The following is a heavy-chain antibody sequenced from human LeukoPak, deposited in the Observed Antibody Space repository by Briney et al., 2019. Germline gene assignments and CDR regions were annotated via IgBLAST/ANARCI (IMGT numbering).Heavy chain of an antibody. D-gene: IGHD2-2*01. CDR3: AKGNIAELPAAPYY. V-gene: IGHV3-33*06. CDR1: GFTFSRYG. CDR2: TWYDGSNT. Sequence: GGSLRLSCAASGFTFSRYGMHWVRQAPGKGLEWVAVTWYDGSNTYYADSVRGRFTISRDNSKNTLYLQMNSLRAEDTALYYCAKGNIAELPAAPYYWGQGTLVTVSS. J-gene: IGHJ4*02.